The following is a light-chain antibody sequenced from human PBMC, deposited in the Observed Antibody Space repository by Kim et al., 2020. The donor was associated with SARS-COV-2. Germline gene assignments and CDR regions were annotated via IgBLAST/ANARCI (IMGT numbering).Light chain of an antibody. J-gene: IGLJ1*01. CDR2: DAS. V-gene: IGLV2-11*01. Sequence: SVSIPCTGPSSNIGGYDYASRYQQHPGNAPTLMIYDASKRPSGVPDRFSGSKSGSTASLKISGLQAEDEADYYCCSYAGSSTRYVFGTGTKVTVL. CDR1: SSNIGGYDY. CDR3: CSYAGSSTRYV.